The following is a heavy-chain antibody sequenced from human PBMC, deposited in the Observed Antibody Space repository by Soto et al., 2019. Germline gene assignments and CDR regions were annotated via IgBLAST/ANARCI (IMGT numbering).Heavy chain of an antibody. CDR1: GFTFSSYS. J-gene: IGHJ4*02. V-gene: IGHV3-21*01. Sequence: GGSLRLSCAASGFTFSSYSMNWVRQAPGKGLEWVSSIISSSSYIYYADSVKGRFTISRDNAKNSLYLQMNSLRAEDTAVYYCARDARGTYYFDYWGQGTLVTVSS. CDR2: IISSSSYI. CDR3: ARDARGTYYFDY. D-gene: IGHD3-10*01.